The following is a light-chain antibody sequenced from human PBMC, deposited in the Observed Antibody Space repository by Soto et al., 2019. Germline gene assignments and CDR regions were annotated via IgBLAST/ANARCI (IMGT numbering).Light chain of an antibody. Sequence: EIVLTQSPATLSLSPGERATLSCRASQSVRNYLAWYQQKPGQAPRLLISEASNRATGIPARFSGSGSGTDFTLTISSLEPEDSAIYYCQQRTNWPPWTFG. V-gene: IGKV3-11*01. J-gene: IGKJ1*01. CDR2: EAS. CDR3: QQRTNWPPWT. CDR1: QSVRNY.